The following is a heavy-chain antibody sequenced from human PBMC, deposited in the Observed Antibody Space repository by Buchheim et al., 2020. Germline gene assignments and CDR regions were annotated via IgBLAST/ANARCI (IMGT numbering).Heavy chain of an antibody. CDR2: ISTSSTYI. CDR1: GFTFNNYN. J-gene: IGHJ4*02. D-gene: IGHD3-16*01. CDR3: TSSYTY. V-gene: IGHV3-21*01. Sequence: EVQLVESGGGLVKPGGSLRLSCAGSGFTFNNYNMNWVRQAPGKGLEWVSFISTSSTYIYYADSVKGRFTISRDNAKSSLNLQMDSLRAEDTAVYYCTSSYTYWGQGTL.